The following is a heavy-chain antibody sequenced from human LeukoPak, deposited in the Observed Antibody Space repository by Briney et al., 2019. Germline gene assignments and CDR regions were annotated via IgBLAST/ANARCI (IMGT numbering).Heavy chain of an antibody. CDR3: ARDIRHHFDY. V-gene: IGHV1-46*01. CDR1: GYTFTTYY. Sequence: ASVKVSCKASGYTFTTYYMHWVRQAPGQGLEWMGIINPNGGSTRYAQKFQGRVTMTTDTSTSTAYMELRSLRSDDTAVYYCARDIRHHFDYWGQGTLVTVSS. J-gene: IGHJ4*02. CDR2: INPNGGST. D-gene: IGHD3-3*02.